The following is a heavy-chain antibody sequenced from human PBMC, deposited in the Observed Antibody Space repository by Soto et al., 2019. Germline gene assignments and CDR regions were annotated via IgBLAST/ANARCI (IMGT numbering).Heavy chain of an antibody. V-gene: IGHV3-48*02. CDR2: VTDRSDTA. CDR1: GFSFSNYH. D-gene: IGHD3-3*01. CDR3: ARDFGHGYYLDY. J-gene: IGHJ4*02. Sequence: GQCLRLSWVAVGFSFSNYHMNWDRQAPGGGLEWISYVTDRSDTAKYAESVRGRFTIYTDKAERSPFLQMNSQRDEDTSVYFCARDFGHGYYLDYWGQGTLVTVSS.